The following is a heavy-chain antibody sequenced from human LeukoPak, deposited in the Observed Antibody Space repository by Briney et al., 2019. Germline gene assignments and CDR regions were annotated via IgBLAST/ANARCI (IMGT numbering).Heavy chain of an antibody. D-gene: IGHD6-13*01. CDR1: GYTFTSYG. Sequence: ASVTVSCKASGYTFTSYGISWVRQAPGQGLEWMGWISAYNGNTNYAQKLQGRVTMTTDTSTSTAYMELRSLRSDDTAVYYCARDLPDGIAAAGLYYYYGMDVWGQGTTVTVSS. CDR2: ISAYNGNT. V-gene: IGHV1-18*01. CDR3: ARDLPDGIAAAGLYYYYGMDV. J-gene: IGHJ6*02.